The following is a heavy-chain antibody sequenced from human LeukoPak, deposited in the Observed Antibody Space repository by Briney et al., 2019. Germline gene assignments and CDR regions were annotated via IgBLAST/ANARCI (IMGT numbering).Heavy chain of an antibody. J-gene: IGHJ3*02. CDR3: ARGRGWRWQQSDGFHI. Sequence: ASVKVSCKASGYTFTSYYMHWVRQAPGQGLEWMGIINPSGGSTTYAQKLQGRVTMTRDTSTSVVYMELSSLRSEDTAVYFCARGRGWRWQQSDGFHIWGQGTMVTVSS. V-gene: IGHV1-46*04. CDR2: INPSGGST. CDR1: GYTFTSYY. D-gene: IGHD5-24*01.